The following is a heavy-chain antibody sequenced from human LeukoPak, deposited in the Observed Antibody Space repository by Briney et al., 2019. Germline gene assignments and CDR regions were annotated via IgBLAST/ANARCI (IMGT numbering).Heavy chain of an antibody. CDR3: AKVGVAGGYYWFDP. Sequence: GGSLRLSCTASGFTFSSYALNWVRQAPGKGLEWVSGISGSGGSTYYADSVKGRFTISRDNSKNTLYLQMNSLRAEDTAVYYCAKVGVAGGYYWFDPWGQGTLVTVSS. CDR2: ISGSGGST. CDR1: GFTFSSYA. J-gene: IGHJ5*02. D-gene: IGHD6-19*01. V-gene: IGHV3-23*01.